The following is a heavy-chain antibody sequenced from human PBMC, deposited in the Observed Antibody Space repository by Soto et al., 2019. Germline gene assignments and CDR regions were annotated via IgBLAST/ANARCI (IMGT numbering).Heavy chain of an antibody. CDR2: INPNSGGT. CDR3: ARDHYYDSSGYYYSGFDY. Sequence: GASVKVSCKASGYTFTGYYMHWVRQAPGQGLEWMGWINPNSGGTSYAQKFQGWVTMTRDTSISTAYMELSRLRSDDTAVYYCARDHYYDSSGYYYSGFDYWGQGTLVTVSS. D-gene: IGHD3-22*01. CDR1: GYTFTGYY. V-gene: IGHV1-2*04. J-gene: IGHJ4*02.